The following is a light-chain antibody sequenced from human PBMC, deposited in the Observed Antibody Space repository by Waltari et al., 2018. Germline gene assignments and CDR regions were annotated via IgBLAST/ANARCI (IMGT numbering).Light chain of an antibody. Sequence: EIVLTQSPATLSLSPGPRAALSCRASQDVNEYIAWYQQKPGQPPRLLIYDASKRATGIPDRFSGSGSGTDFTLTISTLEPEDFGVYYCQQRYAFGGGTKVEI. CDR2: DAS. J-gene: IGKJ4*01. CDR1: QDVNEY. V-gene: IGKV3-11*01. CDR3: QQRYA.